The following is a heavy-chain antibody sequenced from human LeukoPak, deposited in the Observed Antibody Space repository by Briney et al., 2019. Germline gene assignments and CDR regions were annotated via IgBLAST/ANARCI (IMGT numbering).Heavy chain of an antibody. D-gene: IGHD3-10*01. V-gene: IGHV3-21*01. CDR2: ISSSSSYI. CDR3: ARDFRRFGELLNYKTPPGY. Sequence: GGSLRLSCAASGFTFSSYSMNWVRQAPGKGLEWVSSISSSSSYIYYADSAKGRFTISRDNAKNSLYLQMNSLRAEDTAVYYCARDFRRFGELLNYKTPPGYWGQGTLVTVSS. J-gene: IGHJ4*02. CDR1: GFTFSSYS.